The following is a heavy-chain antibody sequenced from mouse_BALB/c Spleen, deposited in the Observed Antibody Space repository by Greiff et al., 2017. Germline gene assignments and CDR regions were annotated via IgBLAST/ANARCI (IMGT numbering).Heavy chain of an antibody. D-gene: IGHD2-1*01. CDR3: ARRDGNRYFDD. V-gene: IGHV5-9-4*01. CDR1: GFTFSSYA. Sequence: EVQVVESGGGLVKPGGSLKLSCAASGFTFSSYAMSWVRQSPEKRLEWVAEISSGGGFTYYPDTVTGRFTIARDNAKNTLYLEMSSLRSEDTAMYYCARRDGNRYFDDWGAGTTVTVSS. J-gene: IGHJ1*01. CDR2: ISSGGGFT.